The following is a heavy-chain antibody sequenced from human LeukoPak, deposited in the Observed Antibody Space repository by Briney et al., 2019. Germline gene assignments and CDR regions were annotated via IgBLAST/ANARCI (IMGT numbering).Heavy chain of an antibody. CDR1: GGFISSGGYY. Sequence: SQTLSLTCTVSGGFISSGGYYWRWIRQHPGKGLEWIGYIYYSGSTYYNPSLKSRVTISVDTSKNQFSLKLSSVTAADTAVYYCARKDGHFDYWGQGTLVTVSS. V-gene: IGHV4-31*03. CDR3: ARKDGHFDY. D-gene: IGHD5-24*01. J-gene: IGHJ4*02. CDR2: IYYSGST.